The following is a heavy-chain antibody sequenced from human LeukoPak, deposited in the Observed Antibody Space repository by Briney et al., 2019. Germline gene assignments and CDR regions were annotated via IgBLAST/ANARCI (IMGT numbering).Heavy chain of an antibody. Sequence: GGSLRLSCAAPGFTVSSNYINWVRQAPGKGLEWVAVISYDGSNKYYADSVKGRFTISRDNSKNTLYLQMNSLRAEDTAVYYCARGDLFDYWGQGTLVTVSS. V-gene: IGHV3-30*01. CDR1: GFTVSSNY. D-gene: IGHD2-21*02. CDR3: ARGDLFDY. J-gene: IGHJ4*02. CDR2: ISYDGSNK.